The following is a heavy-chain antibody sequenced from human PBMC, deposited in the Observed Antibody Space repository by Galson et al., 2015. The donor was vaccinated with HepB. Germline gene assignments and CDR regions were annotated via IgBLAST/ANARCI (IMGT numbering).Heavy chain of an antibody. Sequence: SLRLSCAASGFIFSDYYMSWIRQAPGKGLEWISHISNSGNTIYYADSVKGRFTISRDNARNSLYLQMKSLRADDTAVYYCAREGWLRAGYFDDWGQGTRVTVSS. CDR2: ISNSGNTI. D-gene: IGHD5-12*01. J-gene: IGHJ4*02. V-gene: IGHV3-11*01. CDR1: GFIFSDYY. CDR3: AREGWLRAGYFDD.